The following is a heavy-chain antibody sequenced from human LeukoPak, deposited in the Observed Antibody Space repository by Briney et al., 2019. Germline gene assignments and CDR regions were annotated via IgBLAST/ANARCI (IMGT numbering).Heavy chain of an antibody. D-gene: IGHD1-26*01. Sequence: PGGSLRLSCAASGFTFSSYGMHWVRQAPGKGLEWVAVISYDGSNKYYADSVKGRFTSSRDNSKNTLYLQMNSLRVEDTAVYYCAKDRWYGGSYSNYFDYWGQGTLVTVSS. CDR1: GFTFSSYG. J-gene: IGHJ4*02. V-gene: IGHV3-30*18. CDR2: ISYDGSNK. CDR3: AKDRWYGGSYSNYFDY.